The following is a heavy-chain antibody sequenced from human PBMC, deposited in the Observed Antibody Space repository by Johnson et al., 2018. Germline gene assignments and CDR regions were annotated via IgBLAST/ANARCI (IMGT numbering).Heavy chain of an antibody. CDR1: GFTFSGSA. J-gene: IGHJ6*03. V-gene: IGHV3-73*01. Sequence: VRLVESGGGLVQPGGSLKLSCAASGFTFSGSAMHWVRQASGTGLEWVGRIRSKANSYATAYAASVKGRFTIPRDDSKNTAYLQMNSLKTEDTAVYYCTSYYYYYMDVWGKGTTVTVSS. CDR3: TSYYYYYMDV. CDR2: IRSKANSYAT.